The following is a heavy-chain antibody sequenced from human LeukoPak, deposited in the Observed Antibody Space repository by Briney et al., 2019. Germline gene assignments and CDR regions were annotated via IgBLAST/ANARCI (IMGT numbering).Heavy chain of an antibody. CDR3: VKDIFYSPLDY. CDR2: ISGSGGST. Sequence: PGGSLRLSCAASGFTFSSYAMSWVRQAPGKGLEWVSTISGSGGSTYYADSVKGRFTISRDNSENTLYLQMNSLRAEDTAVYYCVKDIFYSPLDYWGQGTLVTVSS. J-gene: IGHJ4*02. CDR1: GFTFSSYA. V-gene: IGHV3-23*01. D-gene: IGHD2/OR15-2a*01.